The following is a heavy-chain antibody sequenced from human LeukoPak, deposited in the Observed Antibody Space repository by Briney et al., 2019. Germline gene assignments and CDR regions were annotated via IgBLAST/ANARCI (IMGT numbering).Heavy chain of an antibody. CDR2: IYSGGNK. V-gene: IGHV3-53*01. CDR3: ARGTVTAPDY. Sequence: PGGAVRLSCAASGFSVSNTYMSWVRQAPGKGLEWVSIIYSGGNKYYVDSVKGRFTISRDNSKNTLYLQMNRLRPEDTAVYYCARGTVTAPDYWGQGTLVTVS. D-gene: IGHD2-21*02. J-gene: IGHJ4*02. CDR1: GFSVSNTY.